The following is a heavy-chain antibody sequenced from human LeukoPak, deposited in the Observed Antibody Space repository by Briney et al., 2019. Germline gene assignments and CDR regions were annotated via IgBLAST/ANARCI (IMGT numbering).Heavy chain of an antibody. Sequence: GGSLRLSCAASGFTFSSYAMSWVRQTPGRGLEWVSAISGSAGSTYYADSGKGRFTISRDYSKNTLNLQMNSLRAEDTAVYYCAKDGRPTITYYFDYWGQGTLVTVSS. J-gene: IGHJ4*02. V-gene: IGHV3-23*01. CDR1: GFTFSSYA. D-gene: IGHD5-12*01. CDR3: AKDGRPTITYYFDY. CDR2: ISGSAGST.